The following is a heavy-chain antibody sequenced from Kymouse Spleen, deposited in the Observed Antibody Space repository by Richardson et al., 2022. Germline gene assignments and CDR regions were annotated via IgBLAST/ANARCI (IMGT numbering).Heavy chain of an antibody. CDR2: ISWNSGSI. CDR1: GFTFDDYA. Sequence: EVQLVESGGGLVQPGRSLRLSCAASGFTFDDYAMHWVRQAPGKGLEWVSGISWNSGSIGYADSVKGRFTISRDNAKNSLYLQMNSLRAEDTALYYCAKEASKPYYDFWSGYYTAFDYWGQGTLVTVSS. CDR3: AKEASKPYYDFWSGYYTAFDY. D-gene: IGHD3-3*01. V-gene: IGHV3-9*01. J-gene: IGHJ4*02.